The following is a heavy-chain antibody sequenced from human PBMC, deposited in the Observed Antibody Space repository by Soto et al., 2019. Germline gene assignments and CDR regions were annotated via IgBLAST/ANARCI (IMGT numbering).Heavy chain of an antibody. D-gene: IGHD2-8*01. CDR2: INPSGGST. V-gene: IGHV1-46*01. CDR3: ARPPFPGCINGVCYPCDH. Sequence: QVQLVQSGAEVKKPGASVKVSCKASGYTFTHYYIHWVRQAPGQGLEWMGMINPSGGSTDYAQKFQGGVTMTKDTSTTTVYMELSSMRSDDTAVYYCARPPFPGCINGVCYPCDHWGQGTLVTVSS. J-gene: IGHJ4*02. CDR1: GYTFTHYY.